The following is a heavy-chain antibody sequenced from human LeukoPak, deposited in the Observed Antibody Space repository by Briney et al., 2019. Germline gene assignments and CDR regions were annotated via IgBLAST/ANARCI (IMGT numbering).Heavy chain of an antibody. CDR3: ARHQQGIAAAGGDY. Sequence: SETLSLTCAVYGGSFSGYYWSWIRQPPGKGLEWIGEINHSGSTNYNPSLKSRVTISVDTSKNQFSLKLSSVTAADTAVYYCARHQQGIAAAGGDYWGQGTLVTVSS. D-gene: IGHD6-13*01. CDR1: GGSFSGYY. J-gene: IGHJ4*02. CDR2: INHSGST. V-gene: IGHV4-34*01.